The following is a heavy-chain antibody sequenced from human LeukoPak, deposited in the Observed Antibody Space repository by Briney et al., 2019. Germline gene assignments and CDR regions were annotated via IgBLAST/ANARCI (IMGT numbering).Heavy chain of an antibody. CDR3: ASNSYGSGSYFFDY. CDR2: ISAYNGNT. V-gene: IGHV1-18*01. D-gene: IGHD3-10*01. CDR1: GYTFTSYG. J-gene: IGHJ4*02. Sequence: GASVKVSCQASGYTFTSYGISWVRQAPGQGLGWMGWISAYNGNTNYAQKLQCRVTMTTDTSTSTAYMELRSLRSDDTAVYYCASNSYGSGSYFFDYWGQGTLVTVSS.